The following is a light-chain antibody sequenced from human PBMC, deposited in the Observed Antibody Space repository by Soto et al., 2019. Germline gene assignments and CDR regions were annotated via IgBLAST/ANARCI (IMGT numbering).Light chain of an antibody. CDR3: QQYNSYSGT. J-gene: IGKJ1*01. CDR1: QSISSW. Sequence: DIKMTQSPSTLSASVGDRVTITCRASQSISSWLAWHQQKPGKAPKLLIYKASNLESGVPSRFSGSGSGTEFTLTISSLQPDDFATYYCQQYNSYSGTFGQGTKVEIK. V-gene: IGKV1-5*03. CDR2: KAS.